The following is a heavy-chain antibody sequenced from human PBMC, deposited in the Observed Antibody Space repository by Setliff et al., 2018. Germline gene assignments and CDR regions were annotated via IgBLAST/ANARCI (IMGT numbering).Heavy chain of an antibody. CDR2: SNHGGST. Sequence: KTSETLSLTCSVYGESFSNNYWSWIRQTPGKGLEWIGESNHGGSTSYHPSLKGRLTMSVDTSKNQFSLKLNSVTAADTAVYFCAREYVVISFVRNTHSHYGMDVWGQGTTVTVSS. J-gene: IGHJ6*02. CDR1: GESFSNNY. D-gene: IGHD2-21*01. CDR3: AREYVVISFVRNTHSHYGMDV. V-gene: IGHV4-34*01.